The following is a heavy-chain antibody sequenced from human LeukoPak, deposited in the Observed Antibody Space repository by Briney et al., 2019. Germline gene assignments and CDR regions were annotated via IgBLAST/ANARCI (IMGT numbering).Heavy chain of an antibody. CDR2: INPNSGGT. Sequence: ASVKVSCKASGYTFTGYYMHWVRQAPGQGLEWMGWINPNSGGTNYAQKFQGRVTMTRDTSISTAYMELSRLRSDDTAVYYCARVGGYCSGDSCLDYWGQGTLVTVSS. CDR3: ARVGGYCSGDSCLDY. D-gene: IGHD2-15*01. CDR1: GYTFTGYY. V-gene: IGHV1-2*02. J-gene: IGHJ4*02.